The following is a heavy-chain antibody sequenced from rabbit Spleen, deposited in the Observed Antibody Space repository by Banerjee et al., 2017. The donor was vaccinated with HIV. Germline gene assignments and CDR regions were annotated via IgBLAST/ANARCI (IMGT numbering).Heavy chain of an antibody. V-gene: IGHV1S45*01. D-gene: IGHD1-1*01. CDR1: GFSFSNKAV. CDR3: ARDLPGVIGWNFGW. CDR2: INAVTGKA. J-gene: IGHJ4*01. Sequence: EQLEESGGGLVKPEGSLKLSCTASGFSFSNKAVMCWVRQAPGKGLEWIACINAVTGKAVYASWAKGRFTFSKTSSTTVTLQMTSLTAADTATYFCARDLPGVIGWNFGWWGPGTLVTVS.